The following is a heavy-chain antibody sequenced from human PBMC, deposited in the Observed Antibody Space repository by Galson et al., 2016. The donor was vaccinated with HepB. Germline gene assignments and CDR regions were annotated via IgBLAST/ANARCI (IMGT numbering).Heavy chain of an antibody. J-gene: IGHJ2*01. CDR3: ARFYQGRNWYFDP. V-gene: IGHV4-31*03. Sequence: TLSLTCTVSGDSTSSSDYYWSWIRQHPGKGLEWVGFIYYSGSTYFNPSLESRVTMSADTSKNQFSLKLTSVTAADTAVYYCARFYQGRNWYFDPWGRGTPVTVSS. CDR1: GDSTSSSDYY. D-gene: IGHD2-2*01. CDR2: IYYSGST.